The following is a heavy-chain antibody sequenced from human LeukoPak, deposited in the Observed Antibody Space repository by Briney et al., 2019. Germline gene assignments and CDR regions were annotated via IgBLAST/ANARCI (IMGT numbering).Heavy chain of an antibody. Sequence: GGSLRLSCAASGSTFSNYWMSWVRQAPGKGLEWVANINQAGETFYVDSVKGRFTISRDNARNSVSLQMNSLRAEDTAVYYCARLMFLWPPIYFDYWGQGTLVTVSS. CDR3: ARLMFLWPPIYFDY. V-gene: IGHV3-7*01. CDR2: INQAGET. CDR1: GSTFSNYW. D-gene: IGHD2-8*01. J-gene: IGHJ4*02.